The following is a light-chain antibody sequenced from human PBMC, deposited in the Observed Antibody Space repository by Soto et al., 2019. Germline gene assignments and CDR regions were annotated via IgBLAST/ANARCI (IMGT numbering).Light chain of an antibody. V-gene: IGLV2-14*01. CDR2: EVS. CDR3: SSYTSSSTLVV. CDR1: SSDVGGYNY. Sequence: QSALTQPASVSGSPGQSITISCTGTSSDVGGYNYGSWYQQHLGKAPKLMIYEVSNRPSGVYNRFSGSKSGNTASLTISGLQAEDEAAYYCSSYTSSSTLVVFGGGTKLTVL. J-gene: IGLJ2*01.